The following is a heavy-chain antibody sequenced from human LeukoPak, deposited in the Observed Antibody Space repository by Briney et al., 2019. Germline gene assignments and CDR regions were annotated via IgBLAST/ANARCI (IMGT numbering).Heavy chain of an antibody. CDR2: IIPIFGTA. D-gene: IGHD6-13*01. CDR1: GGTFSSYA. J-gene: IGHJ4*02. Sequence: SVKVSCKASGGTFSSYAISWVRQAPGQGLEWMGGIIPIFGTANYAQKFQGRVTITADESTSTAYMELSSLRSEDTAVYYCARGRIAAAGTIAYNDYWAREPWSPSPQ. V-gene: IGHV1-69*13. CDR3: ARGRIAAAGTIAYNDY.